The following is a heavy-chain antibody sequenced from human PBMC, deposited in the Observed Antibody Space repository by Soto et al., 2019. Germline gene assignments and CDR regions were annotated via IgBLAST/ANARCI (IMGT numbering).Heavy chain of an antibody. CDR2: IKQDGSEK. J-gene: IGHJ1*01. V-gene: IGHV3-7*01. CDR1: GFTFSSYW. Sequence: GGSLRLSCAASGFTFSSYWMSWVRQAPGKGLEWVANIKQDGSEKYYVDSVKGRFTISRDNAKNSLYLQMNSLRAEDTAVYYCARGSPVVPAAPMSHAEYFQHWGQGTLVTVSS. CDR3: ARGSPVVPAAPMSHAEYFQH. D-gene: IGHD2-2*01.